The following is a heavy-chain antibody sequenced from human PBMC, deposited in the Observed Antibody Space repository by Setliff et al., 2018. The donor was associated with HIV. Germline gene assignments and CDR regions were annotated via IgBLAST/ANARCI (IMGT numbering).Heavy chain of an antibody. CDR1: GGTFSNYG. CDR3: ARSRYDSGGYPDAFDI. J-gene: IGHJ3*02. Sequence: SVKVSCKASGGTFSNYGMSWVRQVPGQGLEWMGGIIPISGTANYAQKFQGRVTMTTDTSTSTAYMELRSLRSDDTAVYYCARSRYDSGGYPDAFDIWGQGTMVTVSS. D-gene: IGHD3-22*01. V-gene: IGHV1-69*05. CDR2: IIPISGTA.